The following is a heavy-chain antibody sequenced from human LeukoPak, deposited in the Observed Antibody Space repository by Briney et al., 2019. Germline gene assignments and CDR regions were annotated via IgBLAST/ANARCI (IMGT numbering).Heavy chain of an antibody. V-gene: IGHV1-18*01. CDR3: ARDTYYDFWSRYHFYFDY. J-gene: IGHJ4*02. Sequence: ASVKVSCKASGYTFTSYGISWVLQAPGQGLEWMGWISAYNGNTNYAQKLQGRVTMTTDTSTSTAYMELRSLRSDDTAVYYCARDTYYDFWSRYHFYFDYWGQGTLVTVSS. D-gene: IGHD3-3*01. CDR1: GYTFTSYG. CDR2: ISAYNGNT.